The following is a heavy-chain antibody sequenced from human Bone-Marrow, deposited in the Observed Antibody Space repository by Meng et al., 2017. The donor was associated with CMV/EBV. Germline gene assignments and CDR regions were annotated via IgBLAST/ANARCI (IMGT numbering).Heavy chain of an antibody. J-gene: IGHJ6*02. V-gene: IGHV4-39*07. CDR2: IYYSGST. CDR3: ARGSGEIAYYYYYGMDV. Sequence: SETLSLTCTASGGSISSSSYYWGWIRQPPGKGLEWIGSIYYSGSTYYNPSLKSRVTISVDTSKNQFSLKLSSVTAADTAVYYCARGSGEIAYYYYYGMDVWGQGTTVTVPS. D-gene: IGHD2-15*01. CDR1: GGSISSSSYY.